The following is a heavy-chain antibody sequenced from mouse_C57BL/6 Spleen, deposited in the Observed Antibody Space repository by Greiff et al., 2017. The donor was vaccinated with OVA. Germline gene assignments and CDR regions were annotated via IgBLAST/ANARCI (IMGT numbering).Heavy chain of an antibody. V-gene: IGHV1-80*01. J-gene: IGHJ2*01. CDR2: IYPGDGDT. CDR3: ARSAYYSTYYFDY. CDR1: GYAFSSYW. Sequence: VQLQQSGAELVKPGASVKISCKASGYAFSSYWMNWVKQRPGKGLEWIGQIYPGDGDTNYNGKFKGKATLTADKSSSTAYMQLSSLTSEDSAVYFCARSAYYSTYYFDYWGQGTTLTVSS. D-gene: IGHD2-5*01.